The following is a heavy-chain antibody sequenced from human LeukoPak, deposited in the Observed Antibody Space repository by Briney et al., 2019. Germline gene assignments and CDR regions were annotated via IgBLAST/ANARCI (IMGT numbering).Heavy chain of an antibody. D-gene: IGHD6-13*01. J-gene: IGHJ4*02. V-gene: IGHV3-23*01. CDR2: ISGSGGST. Sequence: GGSLRLSCAACGFTFRTCSMTWVRGAPGKGLEWVSAISGSGGSTYYADSVRGRFTISRDNSKNTLYLQMNSLRAEDTAVYYCAKNMWIAPAGIIFDYWRQGTLVTVSS. CDR3: AKNMWIAPAGIIFDY. CDR1: GFTFRTCS.